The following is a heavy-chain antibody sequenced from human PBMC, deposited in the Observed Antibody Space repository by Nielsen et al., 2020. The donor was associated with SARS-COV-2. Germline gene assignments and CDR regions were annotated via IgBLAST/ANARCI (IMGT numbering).Heavy chain of an antibody. D-gene: IGHD2-21*02. CDR3: AGGEYCGGDCYSDYFDY. Sequence: SVKVSCKASGGTFSSYTISWVRQAPGQGLEWMGRIIPILGIANYAQKFQGRVTITADKSTSIAYMELSSLRSEDTAVYYCAGGEYCGGDCYSDYFDYWGQGTLVTVSS. CDR1: GGTFSSYT. CDR2: IIPILGIA. J-gene: IGHJ4*02. V-gene: IGHV1-69*02.